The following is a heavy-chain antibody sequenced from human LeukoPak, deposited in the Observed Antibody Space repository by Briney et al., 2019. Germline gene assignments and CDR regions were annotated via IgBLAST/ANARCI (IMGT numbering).Heavy chain of an antibody. V-gene: IGHV3-30-3*01. CDR2: ISYDGSNK. D-gene: IGHD4-17*01. J-gene: IGHJ3*02. CDR3: ARDDYGDYGLAFDI. CDR1: GFTFSGYP. Sequence: PGKSLRLSCAASGFTFSGYPIHWVRQAPGKGLEWVAVISYDGSNKYYADSVKGRFTISRDNAKNSLYLQMNSLRDEDTAVYYCARDDYGDYGLAFDIWGQGTMVTVSS.